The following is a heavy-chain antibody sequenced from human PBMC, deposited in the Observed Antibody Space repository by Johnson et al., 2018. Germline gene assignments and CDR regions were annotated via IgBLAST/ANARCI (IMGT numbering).Heavy chain of an antibody. Sequence: QVQLVESGGGVVEPGRSLRLSCAASGFTFSSYAMHWVRQAPGKGLAWVAVISYEGSNKYYADSVKGRFTISRDNSKNTLYLQMNSLRAEDTAVYYCGRANGYSGSLSGLFRAFDIWGQGTMVTVSS. CDR1: GFTFSSYA. J-gene: IGHJ3*02. V-gene: IGHV3-30-3*01. CDR2: ISYEGSNK. CDR3: GRANGYSGSLSGLFRAFDI. D-gene: IGHD1-26*01.